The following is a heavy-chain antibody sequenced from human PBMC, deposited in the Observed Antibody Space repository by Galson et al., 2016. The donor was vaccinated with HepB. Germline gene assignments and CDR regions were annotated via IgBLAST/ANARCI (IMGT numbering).Heavy chain of an antibody. CDR1: GRSVSSGTYF. J-gene: IGHJ2*01. V-gene: IGHV4-39*01. Sequence: SETLSLTCTVSGRSVSSGTYFWGWLRQPPGKGLEWIGMIYYAGVTHYNPSLESRVTISVDTSKNQFSLRLSSLTAADTAVYYCARRGSLRYSPGGFDLWGRGTLVTVSS. CDR2: IYYAGVT. D-gene: IGHD3-9*01. CDR3: ARRGSLRYSPGGFDL.